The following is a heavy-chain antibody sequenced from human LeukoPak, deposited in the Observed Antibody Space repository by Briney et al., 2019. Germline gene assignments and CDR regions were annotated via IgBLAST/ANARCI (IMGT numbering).Heavy chain of an antibody. CDR3: ARERKGAFGI. CDR2: IIPIFGTA. CDR1: GGTFSSYA. J-gene: IGHJ3*02. V-gene: IGHV1-69*05. Sequence: ASVKVSCKASGGTFSSYAISWVRQAPGQGLEWMGRIIPIFGTANYAQKFQGRVTITTDESTSTAYMELSSLRSEDTAVYYCARERKGAFGIWGQGTMVTVSS.